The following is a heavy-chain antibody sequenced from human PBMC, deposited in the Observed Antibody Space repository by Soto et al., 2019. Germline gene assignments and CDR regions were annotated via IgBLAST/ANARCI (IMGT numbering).Heavy chain of an antibody. CDR2: ISAYNGNT. Sequence: QVQLVQSGAEVKKPGASVKVSCKASGYTFTSYGISWVRQAPGQGLEWMGWISAYNGNTNYAQKLQGRVTMTTDTSTSTAYMELRSLRSDDTAVYYCASDLFADTAMVRFYYYYGMDVWGQGTTVTVSS. CDR3: ASDLFADTAMVRFYYYYGMDV. D-gene: IGHD5-18*01. CDR1: GYTFTSYG. J-gene: IGHJ6*02. V-gene: IGHV1-18*01.